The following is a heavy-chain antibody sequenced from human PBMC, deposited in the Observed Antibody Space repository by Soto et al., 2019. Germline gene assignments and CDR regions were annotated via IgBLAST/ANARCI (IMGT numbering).Heavy chain of an antibody. V-gene: IGHV3-33*08. Sequence: GGSLILSCAASGFIFTSYAMSWVRQGPGKGLEWVAVIWYDGSNTYYADSVKGRFTISRDNSKNTLYLQMNSLRAEDTAVYYCASELLSLYYYGMDVWGQGTTVTVSS. CDR1: GFIFTSYA. J-gene: IGHJ6*02. D-gene: IGHD1-26*01. CDR3: ASELLSLYYYGMDV. CDR2: IWYDGSNT.